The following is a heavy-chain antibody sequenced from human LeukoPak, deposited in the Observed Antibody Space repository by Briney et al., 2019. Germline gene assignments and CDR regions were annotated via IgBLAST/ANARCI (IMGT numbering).Heavy chain of an antibody. CDR2: ISYSGST. CDR1: GGSITSDY. J-gene: IGHJ4*02. D-gene: IGHD3-22*01. CDR3: ARFYYDSRGYWYYFDY. Sequence: PSETLSLTCTVSGGSITSDYWSWIRQPPGKGLEWIGYISYSGSTSYDPSLKSRVAISGDSSKKQFSLKLSSVTAADTAVYYCARFYYDSRGYWYYFDYWGQGTLVTVSS. V-gene: IGHV4-59*08.